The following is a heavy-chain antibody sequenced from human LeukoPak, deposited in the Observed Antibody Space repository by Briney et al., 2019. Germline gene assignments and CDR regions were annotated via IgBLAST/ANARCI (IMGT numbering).Heavy chain of an antibody. CDR2: IKSKTDGGTT. V-gene: IGHV3-15*01. CDR1: GLTFSNAW. D-gene: IGHD1-26*01. Sequence: GGSLRLSCAASGLTFSNAWMGWVRQAPEKGLEWVGHIKSKTDGGTTDYAAPVKGRFTISRDDSKNTLYLQMNSLKTEDTAVYYCTTDRLKFSGSYDFDYWGQGTLVTVSS. J-gene: IGHJ4*02. CDR3: TTDRLKFSGSYDFDY.